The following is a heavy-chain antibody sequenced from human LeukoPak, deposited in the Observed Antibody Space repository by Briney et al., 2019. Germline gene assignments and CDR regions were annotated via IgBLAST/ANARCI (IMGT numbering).Heavy chain of an antibody. CDR2: INPSNGSA. CDR1: GYTFTNYY. CDR3: ARVGRGAAGPQSV. J-gene: IGHJ4*02. V-gene: IGHV1-46*01. Sequence: GASVKVSCKASGYTFTNYYVHWVRQAPGQGLEWMGIINPSNGSATYAQQFQGRVTMTKDTSTSTAYMELSSLRSEDTAIYYCARVGRGAAGPQSVWGQGTLVTVSS. D-gene: IGHD3-10*01.